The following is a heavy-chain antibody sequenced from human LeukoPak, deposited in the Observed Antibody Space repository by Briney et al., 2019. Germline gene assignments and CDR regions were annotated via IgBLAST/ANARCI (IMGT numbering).Heavy chain of an antibody. CDR2: VYYSGST. V-gene: IGHV4-59*12. CDR3: ARAGGASYYYDSSGYYHFDY. J-gene: IGHJ4*02. D-gene: IGHD3-22*01. CDR1: GGSISSYY. Sequence: SETLSLTCTVSGGSISSYYWSWIRQPPGKGLEWIGYVYYSGSTNYNPSLKSRVTISVDTSKNQFSLKLSSVTAADTAVYYCARAGGASYYYDSSGYYHFDYWGQGTLVTVSS.